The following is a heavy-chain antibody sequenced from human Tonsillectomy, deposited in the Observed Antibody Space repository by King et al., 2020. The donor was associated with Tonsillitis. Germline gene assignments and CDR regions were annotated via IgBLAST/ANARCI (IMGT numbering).Heavy chain of an antibody. CDR1: GNSFTTHW. D-gene: IGHD4-23*01. CDR2: IDPSDSYT. CDR3: ARPIDDYDGYSYSAMDV. V-gene: IGHV5-10-1*03. J-gene: IGHJ6*02. Sequence: VQLVESGAELKKPGESLRISCQGSGNSFTTHWISWVRQMPGKGLEWMGRIDPSDSYTNYSPSFQGHVTISADKSISTVYLQWSSLKASDTAIYYCARPIDDYDGYSYSAMDVWGQGTTVTVSS.